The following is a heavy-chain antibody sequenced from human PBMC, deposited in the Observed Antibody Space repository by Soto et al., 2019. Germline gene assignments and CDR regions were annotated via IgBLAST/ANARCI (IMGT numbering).Heavy chain of an antibody. CDR3: AQGDFDTTGWLDT. CDR1: RDTFSGYS. Sequence: HEPLMQSGAEVKKPVSSLKVSCKASRDTFSGYSIVWVRQAPGRGLEWVGGISPKFGTSTNARKFEGRVTITADESTNTVYMELTSLRSEDTAVYDGAQGDFDTTGWLDTWGQGTQVTVSS. CDR2: ISPKFGTS. V-gene: IGHV1-69*01. J-gene: IGHJ5*02. D-gene: IGHD3-16*01.